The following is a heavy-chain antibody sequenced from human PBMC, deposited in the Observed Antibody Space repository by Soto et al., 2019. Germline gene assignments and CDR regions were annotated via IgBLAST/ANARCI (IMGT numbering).Heavy chain of an antibody. V-gene: IGHV1-46*01. D-gene: IGHD6-6*01. J-gene: IGHJ4*02. Sequence: QVQLVQSGAEVKKPGASVKVSCKASGYTFTSYFMNWVRQAPGQGLEWLGVINPSGGSTTYAQKFQGRVTMTRDTSTSTVYMEMSSLSSEDTAVYHCARGGTSYSGSSRNDYWGQGTLVIVSS. CDR1: GYTFTSYF. CDR3: ARGGTSYSGSSRNDY. CDR2: INPSGGST.